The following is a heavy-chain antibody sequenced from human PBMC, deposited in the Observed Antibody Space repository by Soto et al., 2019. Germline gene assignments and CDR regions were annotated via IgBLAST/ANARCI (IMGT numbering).Heavy chain of an antibody. CDR2: ISGSSSYI. CDR3: ASECSSTSCYVSPAY. V-gene: IGHV3-21*01. CDR1: GFTFSSYS. J-gene: IGHJ4*02. Sequence: GGSLRLSCAASGFTFSSYSMNWVRQAPGKGLEWVSSISGSSSYIYYADSVKGRFTISRDNAKNSLYLQMNSLRAEDTAVYYCASECSSTSCYVSPAYWGQGTLVTVSS. D-gene: IGHD2-2*01.